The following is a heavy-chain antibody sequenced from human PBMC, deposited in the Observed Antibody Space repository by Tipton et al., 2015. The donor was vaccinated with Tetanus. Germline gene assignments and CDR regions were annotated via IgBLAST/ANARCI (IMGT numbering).Heavy chain of an antibody. D-gene: IGHD1-1*01. CDR1: GGSSSSFY. V-gene: IGHV4-34*01. Sequence: TLSLTCEVSGGSSSSFYWSWIRQPPGGGLEWIGEINQRGTTYNPSLNRRATISVDSSATQLSLFITSVTAADAAVYYCAVLPKHWQAPRGAPWGQGIVVTVSS. CDR3: AVLPKHWQAPRGAP. CDR2: INQRGT. J-gene: IGHJ5*02.